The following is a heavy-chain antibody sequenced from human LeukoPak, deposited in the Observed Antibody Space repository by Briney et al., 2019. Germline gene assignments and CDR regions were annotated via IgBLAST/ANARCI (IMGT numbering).Heavy chain of an antibody. D-gene: IGHD3-22*01. CDR3: AKESLGDSSGYPNWFDP. CDR2: FSGSGDST. Sequence: GGSLRLSCAASGFTFSSYAMSWVRQAPGKGLEWVSGFSGSGDSTKYADSVKGRFTISRDTPKNTLYLQMNSLRAEDTAVYYCAKESLGDSSGYPNWFDPWGQGTLVTVSS. J-gene: IGHJ5*02. CDR1: GFTFSSYA. V-gene: IGHV3-23*01.